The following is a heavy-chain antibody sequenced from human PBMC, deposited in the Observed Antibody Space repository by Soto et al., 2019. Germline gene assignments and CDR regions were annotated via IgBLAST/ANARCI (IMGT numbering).Heavy chain of an antibody. CDR3: TGITWFRGMDV. CDR1: GASVSSNIAG. CDR2: TYYKSKWNN. V-gene: IGHV6-1*01. Sequence: SQTLSVTCVISGASVSSNIAGWNSIRQSPSRGLEWLGRTYYKSKWNNDYALSVKSRITINPDTSKNQFSLHLYSGTPEDTALYYCTGITWFRGMDVWGQGTTVTVSS. J-gene: IGHJ6*01. D-gene: IGHD3-10*01.